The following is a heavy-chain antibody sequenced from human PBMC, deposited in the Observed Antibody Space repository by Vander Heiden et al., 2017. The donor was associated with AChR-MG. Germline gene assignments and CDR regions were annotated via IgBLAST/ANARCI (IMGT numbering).Heavy chain of an antibody. Sequence: QVQLVQSGAEAKKPGSSVKVSCKASGGTFGSDAVSWVRQAPGQGLEWMGGIIPILCTANYAQKFQGRVTITADKSTSTAYMELSSLRSEDTAVYYCARGGDGMDVWGQGTTVTVSS. V-gene: IGHV1-69*06. CDR1: GGTFGSDA. J-gene: IGHJ6*02. D-gene: IGHD3-10*01. CDR2: IIPILCTA. CDR3: ARGGDGMDV.